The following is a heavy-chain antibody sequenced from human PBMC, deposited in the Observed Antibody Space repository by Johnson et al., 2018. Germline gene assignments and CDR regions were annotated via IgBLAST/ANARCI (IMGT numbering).Heavy chain of an antibody. CDR3: AYGPLFGSDIAEFHH. CDR2: ISFDGKVP. D-gene: IGHD3-10*01. V-gene: IGHV3-30*03. CDR1: GFIFSSYD. J-gene: IGHJ1*01. Sequence: QVQLQESGGGVVQPGTSLRLSCAASGFIFSSYDFHWVRPAPGKGLAWVSGISFDGKVPYYAGCLRGRFTISRDNSKNMVYLQMDSLRGEDTAIYFCAYGPLFGSDIAEFHHWGQGTLVTVSS.